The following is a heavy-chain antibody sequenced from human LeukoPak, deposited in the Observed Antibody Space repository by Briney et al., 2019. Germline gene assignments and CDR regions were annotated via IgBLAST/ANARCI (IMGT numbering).Heavy chain of an antibody. CDR2: IKQDGSEK. J-gene: IGHJ4*02. Sequence: PGGSLRLSCAASGFTFSSYWMSWVRQAPGKGLEWVANIKQDGSEKYYVDSVKGRFTISRDNAKNSLYLQMNSLRAEDTAVYYCARHYDFWSGYPFDYWGQGTLVTVSS. CDR1: GFTFSSYW. V-gene: IGHV3-7*01. D-gene: IGHD3-3*01. CDR3: ARHYDFWSGYPFDY.